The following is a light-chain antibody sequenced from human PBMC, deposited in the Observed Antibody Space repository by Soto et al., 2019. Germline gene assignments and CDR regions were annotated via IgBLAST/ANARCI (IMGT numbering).Light chain of an antibody. J-gene: IGKJ5*01. V-gene: IGKV3-15*01. CDR1: QSVSTS. CDR2: DAS. CDR3: QQYDNWPRT. Sequence: EIVITHSPATLSVSPGERVTLSRRASQSVSTSLAWYQQKPGQPPRLLIYDASTRATGIPSRFGGSGSGTDFTLTISSLKSEDFAVYYCQQYDNWPRTFGQGTRLEIK.